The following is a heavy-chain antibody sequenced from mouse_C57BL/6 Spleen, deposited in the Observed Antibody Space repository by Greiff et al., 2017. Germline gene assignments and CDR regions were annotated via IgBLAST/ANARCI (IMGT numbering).Heavy chain of an antibody. J-gene: IGHJ4*01. V-gene: IGHV7-3*01. CDR3: ARYDYDAMDG. CDR1: GFTFTDYY. D-gene: IGHD1-1*02. CDR2: IRNKANGYTT. Sequence: EVKLVESGGGLVQPGGSLSFSCAASGFTFTDYYMRWVRQHPGKALEWLGFIRNKANGYTTEYSASVKGRFTISRDNSQSILYLQMKALRAEDSATYYCARYDYDAMDGWGQGASVTVSS.